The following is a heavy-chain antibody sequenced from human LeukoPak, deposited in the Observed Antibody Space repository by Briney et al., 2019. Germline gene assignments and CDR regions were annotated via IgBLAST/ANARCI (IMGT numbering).Heavy chain of an antibody. J-gene: IGHJ4*02. D-gene: IGHD1-1*01. CDR2: ISSGGSTV. CDR1: GFTFSSYE. CDR3: ARAAVPGWNDY. Sequence: GGSLRLSCAASGFTFSSYEMNWVRQAPGKGLEWVSYISSGGSTVYYADSVKGRFTISRDNAKNSLYLQMNSLRAEDTAVYYCARAAVPGWNDYWGQGTLVTVSS. V-gene: IGHV3-48*03.